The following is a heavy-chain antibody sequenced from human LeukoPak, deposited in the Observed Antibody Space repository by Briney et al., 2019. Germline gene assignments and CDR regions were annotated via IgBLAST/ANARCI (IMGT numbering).Heavy chain of an antibody. CDR1: GGSISSYY. CDR3: ARVSAMYYGSLDV. V-gene: IGHV4-59*01. D-gene: IGHD3-10*01. Sequence: SETLSLTCTVSGGSISSYYWSWIRQPPGKGLEWIGYIYYGGSTNYNPSLKSRVTISVDTSKNQFSLKLSSVTAADTAVYYCARVSAMYYGSLDVWGQGTTVTVSS. CDR2: IYYGGST. J-gene: IGHJ6*02.